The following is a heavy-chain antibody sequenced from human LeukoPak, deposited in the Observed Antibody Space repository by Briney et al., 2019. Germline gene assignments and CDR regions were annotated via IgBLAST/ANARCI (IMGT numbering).Heavy chain of an antibody. D-gene: IGHD6-6*01. CDR3: ARSPEQLALYY. CDR1: GFTFSSYA. CDR2: ISYDGSNK. Sequence: GGSLRLSCAASGFTFSSYAMHWVRQAPGKGLEWVAVISYDGSNKYYADSVKGRFTISRDNSKNTLYLQMNSLRAEDTAVYYCARSPEQLALYYWGQGTPVTVSS. V-gene: IGHV3-30-3*01. J-gene: IGHJ4*02.